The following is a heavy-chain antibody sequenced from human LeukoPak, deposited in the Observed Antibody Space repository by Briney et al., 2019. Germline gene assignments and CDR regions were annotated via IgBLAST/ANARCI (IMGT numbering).Heavy chain of an antibody. Sequence: ASVKVSCKASGYTFTSYDINWVRQATGQGLEWMGRINPDSGGTDYAQNFRGRVTMTRDTSSSTAYMELSSLRSDDTAMYYCARDLIGCGSSSSCFFDYWGQGILVTVSS. CDR2: INPDSGGT. D-gene: IGHD2-15*01. J-gene: IGHJ4*02. CDR3: ARDLIGCGSSSSCFFDY. V-gene: IGHV1-2*06. CDR1: GYTFTSYD.